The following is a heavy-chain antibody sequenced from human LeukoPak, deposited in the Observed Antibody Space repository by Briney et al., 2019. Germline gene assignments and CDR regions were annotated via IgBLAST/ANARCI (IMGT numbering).Heavy chain of an antibody. CDR3: ARDAYSSSWYLRGGNWFDP. V-gene: IGHV3-33*01. D-gene: IGHD6-13*01. CDR2: IWYDGSNK. Sequence: GGSLRLSCAASGFTFSSYGMHWVRQAPGKGLEWVAVIWYDGSNKYYADSVKGRFTISRDDSKNTLYLQMNSLRAEDTAVYYCARDAYSSSWYLRGGNWFDPWGQGTLVTVSS. J-gene: IGHJ5*02. CDR1: GFTFSSYG.